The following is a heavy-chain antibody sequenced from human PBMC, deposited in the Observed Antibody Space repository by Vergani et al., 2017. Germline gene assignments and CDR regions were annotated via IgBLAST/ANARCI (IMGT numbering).Heavy chain of an antibody. CDR3: AKGGRDSNDGDYCYYYGMDV. Sequence: QVQLVESGGGLVKPGGSLRLSCAASGLTFSDYYMSWIRQAPGKGLEWVSYISSSSSYTNYADSVKGRFTISRDTAKNALYLQMNSLRAEDTAVYYCAKGGRDSNDGDYCYYYGMDVWGQGTMVTVSS. V-gene: IGHV3-11*05. D-gene: IGHD4-11*01. J-gene: IGHJ6*02. CDR1: GLTFSDYY. CDR2: ISSSSSYT.